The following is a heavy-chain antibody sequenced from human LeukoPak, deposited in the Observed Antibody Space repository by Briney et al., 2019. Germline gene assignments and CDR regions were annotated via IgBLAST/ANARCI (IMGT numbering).Heavy chain of an antibody. CDR3: ASYQASNTDYFDY. CDR2: INPNSGGT. CDR1: GYTFIGYY. V-gene: IGHV1-2*02. Sequence: ASVKVSCKASGYTFIGYYIHWVRQAPGQGLEWMGWINPNSGGTNYAQKFQGRVTMTRDTSISTAYMELSRLRSDDTAVYYCASYQASNTDYFDYWGQGTLVTVSS. D-gene: IGHD2-2*01. J-gene: IGHJ4*02.